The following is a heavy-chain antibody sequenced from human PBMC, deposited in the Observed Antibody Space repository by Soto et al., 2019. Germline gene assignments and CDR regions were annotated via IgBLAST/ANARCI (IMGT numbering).Heavy chain of an antibody. Sequence: QVQLVESGGGLVKPGGSLRLACAASGFTFSDYYMSWIRQAPGKGLEWVSYISSSGSTIYYAESVKGRFTISRDNAKNSLYVQMNSLLAEDTAVYYGAREVYSCSLPTYYCYYGMDVWGQGTTVTVSS. V-gene: IGHV3-11*01. D-gene: IGHD6-6*01. CDR3: AREVYSCSLPTYYCYYGMDV. CDR2: ISSSGSTI. CDR1: GFTFSDYY. J-gene: IGHJ6*02.